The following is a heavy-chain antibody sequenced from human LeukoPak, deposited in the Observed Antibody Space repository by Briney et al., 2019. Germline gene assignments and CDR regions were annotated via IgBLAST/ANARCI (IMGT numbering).Heavy chain of an antibody. Sequence: PGGSLTLSCAASGFTLSSYSMNWVRQAPGKGLEWVSSISSSSSYIYYADSVKGRFTISRDNAKNSLYLQMNSLRAEDTAVYYCARDLESIDGSGSQTLDYWGQGTLVTVSS. D-gene: IGHD3-10*01. CDR3: ARDLESIDGSGSQTLDY. J-gene: IGHJ4*02. CDR1: GFTLSSYS. CDR2: ISSSSSYI. V-gene: IGHV3-21*01.